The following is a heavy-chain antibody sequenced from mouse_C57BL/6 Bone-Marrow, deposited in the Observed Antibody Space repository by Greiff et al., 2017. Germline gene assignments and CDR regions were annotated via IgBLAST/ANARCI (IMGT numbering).Heavy chain of an antibody. CDR3: ARLRRGNFDY. V-gene: IGHV5-15*01. Sequence: DVHLVESGGGLVQPGGSLKLSCAASGFTFSDYGMAWVRQAPRKGPEWVAFISNLAYSIYYADTVTGRFTISRENAKNTLYLEMSSLRSEDTAMYYCARLRRGNFDYWGQGTTLTVSS. CDR1: GFTFSDYG. J-gene: IGHJ2*01. CDR2: ISNLAYSI.